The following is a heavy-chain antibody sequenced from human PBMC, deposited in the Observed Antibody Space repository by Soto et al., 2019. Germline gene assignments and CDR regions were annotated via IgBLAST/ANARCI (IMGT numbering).Heavy chain of an antibody. J-gene: IGHJ4*02. Sequence: LRLSCAASGFAFSSEWMHWVRQAPVKGLVWVSRIDPYDTGITYADSVKGRFTISRDNAKNTLYLQMNSLRAEDTAVYYCTSDTFGARDSWGQGTLVTVYS. V-gene: IGHV3-74*01. D-gene: IGHD2-15*01. CDR1: GFAFSSEW. CDR3: TSDTFGARDS. CDR2: IDPYDTGI.